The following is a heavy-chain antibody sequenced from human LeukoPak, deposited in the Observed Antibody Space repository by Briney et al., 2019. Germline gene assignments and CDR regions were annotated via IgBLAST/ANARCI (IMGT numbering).Heavy chain of an antibody. CDR2: IYYSGST. V-gene: IGHV4-59*01. CDR3: ARDAYYDSSGYPFDY. J-gene: IGHJ4*02. D-gene: IGHD3-22*01. CDR1: GGSISSYY. Sequence: PSETLSLTCTVSGGSISSYYWSWIRQPPGKGLEWIGYIYYSGSTNYNPSLKSRATISVDTSKNQFSLKLSSVTAADTAVYYCARDAYYDSSGYPFDYWGQGTLVTVSS.